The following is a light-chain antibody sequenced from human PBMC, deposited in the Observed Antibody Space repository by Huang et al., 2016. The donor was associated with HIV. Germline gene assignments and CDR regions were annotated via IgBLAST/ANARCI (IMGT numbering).Light chain of an antibody. CDR3: QQYNNWPGFT. Sequence: IVMTQSPATLSVSPGERATLSCRASQSVSSNVAWYQQKPGQAPRLLSYGASSRATGIPARFSGSGSGTEFTLTISSLQSEDFAVYYCQQYNNWPGFTFGPGTKVDIK. CDR1: QSVSSN. V-gene: IGKV3-15*01. J-gene: IGKJ3*01. CDR2: GAS.